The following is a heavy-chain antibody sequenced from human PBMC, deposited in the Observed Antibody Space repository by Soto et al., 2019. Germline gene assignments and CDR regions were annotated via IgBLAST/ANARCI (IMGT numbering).Heavy chain of an antibody. D-gene: IGHD3-3*01. CDR2: IYTSGST. Sequence: SETLSLTCTVSGGSISSYYWSWIRQPAGKGLEWIGRIYTSGSTNYNPSLKSRVTMSVDTSKNQFSLKLSSVTAADTAVHYCARNVRALSYDFWSGYYQRFDPWGQGTLVTVSS. J-gene: IGHJ5*02. CDR1: GGSISSYY. V-gene: IGHV4-4*07. CDR3: ARNVRALSYDFWSGYYQRFDP.